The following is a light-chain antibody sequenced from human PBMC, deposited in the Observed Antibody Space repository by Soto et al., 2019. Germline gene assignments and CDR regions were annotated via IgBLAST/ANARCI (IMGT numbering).Light chain of an antibody. CDR1: SSDVGGYNY. CDR2: DVS. Sequence: QSALTQPASVSGSPGQSITISCTGTSSDVGGYNYVSWYQQHPGKAPKLMIYDVSNRPSGVSNRFSGSKSGNTASLTISGLQAEDEAVYYCSSYTSSSTVFGGGTKLTVL. V-gene: IGLV2-14*01. CDR3: SSYTSSSTV. J-gene: IGLJ3*02.